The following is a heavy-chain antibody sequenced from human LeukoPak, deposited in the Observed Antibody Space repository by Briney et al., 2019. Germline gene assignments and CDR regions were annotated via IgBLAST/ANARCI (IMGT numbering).Heavy chain of an antibody. CDR2: ISWNSGSI. J-gene: IGHJ6*02. CDR1: GFTFDDYA. Sequence: PGGSLRLSCAASGFTFDDYAMHWVRQAPGKGLEWVSGISWNSGSIGYADSVKGRFTISRDNAKNSLYLQMNSLRAEDTASYYCAKGASGSYRYYYYGMDVWGQGTTVTVSS. V-gene: IGHV3-9*01. D-gene: IGHD1-26*01. CDR3: AKGASGSYRYYYYGMDV.